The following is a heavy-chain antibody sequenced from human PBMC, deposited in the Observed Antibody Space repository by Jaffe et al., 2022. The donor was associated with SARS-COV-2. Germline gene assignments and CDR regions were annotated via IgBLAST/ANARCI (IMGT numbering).Heavy chain of an antibody. CDR2: IYSGGST. CDR1: GFTVSSNY. V-gene: IGHV3-66*02. CDR3: ARGREDYSRWQLVRDYYYYGMDV. Sequence: EVQLVESGGGLVQPGGSLRLSCAASGFTVSSNYMSWVRQAPGKGLEWVSVIYSGGSTYYADSVKGRFTISRDNSKNTLYLQMNSLRAEDTAVYYCARGREDYSRWQLVRDYYYYGMDVWGQGTTVTVSS. J-gene: IGHJ6*02. D-gene: IGHD6-13*01.